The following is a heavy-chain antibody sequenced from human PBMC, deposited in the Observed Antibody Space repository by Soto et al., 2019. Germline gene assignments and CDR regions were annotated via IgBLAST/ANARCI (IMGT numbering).Heavy chain of an antibody. V-gene: IGHV4-61*01. D-gene: IGHD2-15*01. CDR1: GGSVSSGSYY. CDR2: IYYSGST. CDR3: AREDCSGGSCYSSYFDY. J-gene: IGHJ4*02. Sequence: SETLSLTCTVSGGSVSSGSYYWSWIRQPPGKGLEWIGYIYYSGSTNYNPSLKSRVTISVDTSKNQFSLKLSSVTAADTAVYYCAREDCSGGSCYSSYFDYWGQGTLVTVSS.